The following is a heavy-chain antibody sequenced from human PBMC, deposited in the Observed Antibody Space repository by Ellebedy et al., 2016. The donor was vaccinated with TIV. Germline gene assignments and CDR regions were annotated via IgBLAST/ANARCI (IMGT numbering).Heavy chain of an antibody. J-gene: IGHJ6*02. CDR3: AKALKYCRGTSCYSYHYYGMDV. CDR1: GFTFNLYA. CDR2: FSGSGVST. V-gene: IGHV3-23*01. D-gene: IGHD2-2*01. Sequence: PGGSLRLSCAASGFTFNLYAMNWVRQAPGKGLEWVSAFSGSGVSTYYADSVTGRFTISRDNSKNTLYLQMNSLRAEDTAVYYCAKALKYCRGTSCYSYHYYGMDVWGQGTTVTVSS.